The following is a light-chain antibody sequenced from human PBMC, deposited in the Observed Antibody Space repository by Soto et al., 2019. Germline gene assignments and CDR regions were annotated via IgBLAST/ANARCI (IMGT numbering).Light chain of an antibody. J-gene: IGKJ4*02. Sequence: QLSQSPPSEYAFVRDTVSITGRASQDISDSLAWYQQKPGKAPKLLIYKASSLESGVPSRFSGSGSGTEFTLTISSLQPEDFATYYCQQYNSYSWTFGGGTKVDIK. CDR1: QDISDS. V-gene: IGKV1-5*03. CDR3: QQYNSYSWT. CDR2: KAS.